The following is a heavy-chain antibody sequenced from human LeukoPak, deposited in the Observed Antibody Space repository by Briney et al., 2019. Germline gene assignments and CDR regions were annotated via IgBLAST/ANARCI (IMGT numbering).Heavy chain of an antibody. CDR1: GFTFSSYG. J-gene: IGHJ4*02. CDR2: ISYDGSNK. V-gene: IGHV3-30*18. CDR3: AKDSDFWSGYSDY. D-gene: IGHD3-3*01. Sequence: GRSLRLSCAASGFTFSSYGMHWVRQAPSKGLEWVAVISYDGSNKYYADSVKGRFTISRDNSKNTLYLQMNSLRAEDTAVYYCAKDSDFWSGYSDYWGQGTLVTVSS.